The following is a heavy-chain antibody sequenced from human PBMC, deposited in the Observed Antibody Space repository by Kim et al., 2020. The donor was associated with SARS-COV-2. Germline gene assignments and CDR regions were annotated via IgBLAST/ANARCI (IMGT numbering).Heavy chain of an antibody. CDR2: ISSDGSKT. J-gene: IGHJ5*02. CDR1: GFTFSTYA. V-gene: IGHV3-30-3*01. D-gene: IGHD3-16*01. Sequence: GGSLRLSCAASGFTFSTYAMHWVRQPPGKGLEWVAFISSDGSKTYYEDSVKGRFTISRDNSKNMVYLQMNSLRDEDTTVYYCAREWGSWGQGTLGTVAP. CDR3: AREWGS.